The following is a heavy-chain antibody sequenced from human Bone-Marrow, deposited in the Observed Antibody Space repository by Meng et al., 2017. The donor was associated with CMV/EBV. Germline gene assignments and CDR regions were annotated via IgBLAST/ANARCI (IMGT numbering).Heavy chain of an antibody. D-gene: IGHD3-3*01. V-gene: IGHV1-18*04. CDR3: ARVPGYDFWSGYRGMDV. CDR2: ISAYNGNT. J-gene: IGHJ6*02. CDR1: GYIFTGYY. Sequence: ASVKVSCKASGYIFTGYYLHWVRQAPGQGLEWMGWISAYNGNTNYAQKLQGRVTMTTDTSTSTAYMELRSLRSDDTAVYYCARVPGYDFWSGYRGMDVWGQGTTVTVSS.